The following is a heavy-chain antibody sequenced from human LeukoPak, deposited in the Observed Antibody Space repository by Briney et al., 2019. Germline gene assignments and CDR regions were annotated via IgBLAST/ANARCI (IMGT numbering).Heavy chain of an antibody. CDR1: GFTFSSYS. J-gene: IGHJ4*02. CDR2: ISSSSSYI. V-gene: IGHV3-21*01. D-gene: IGHD3-9*01. Sequence: GGSLRLSCAASGFTFSSYSMNWVRQAPGKGLEWVSSISSSSSYIYYADSVKGRFTISRDNAKNSLYLQMNSLRAEDTAMYYCARDPMYYDILTGYSPYYFDYWGQGTLVTVSS. CDR3: ARDPMYYDILTGYSPYYFDY.